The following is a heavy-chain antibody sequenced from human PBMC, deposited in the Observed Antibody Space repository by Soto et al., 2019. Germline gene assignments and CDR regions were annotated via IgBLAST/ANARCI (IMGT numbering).Heavy chain of an antibody. CDR2: IYYSGST. J-gene: IGHJ6*02. CDR1: GGSISSGDYY. Sequence: PSETLSLTCTVSGGSISSGDYYWSWIRQPPGKGLEWIGYIYYSGSTYYNPSLKSRVTISVDTSKNQFSLKLSSVTAADTAVYYCARGYYYGSGSQINYYYGMDVWGQGTTVTVSS. D-gene: IGHD3-10*01. CDR3: ARGYYYGSGSQINYYYGMDV. V-gene: IGHV4-30-4*01.